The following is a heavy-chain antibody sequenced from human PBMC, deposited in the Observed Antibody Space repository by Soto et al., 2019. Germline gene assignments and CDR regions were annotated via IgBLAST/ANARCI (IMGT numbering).Heavy chain of an antibody. CDR1: GFSVIVSGMP. V-gene: IGHV2-70*04. J-gene: IGHJ3*01. Sequence: GSGPRLVNATQTLALTCSFSGFSVIVSGMPVSWLRQPPGKALEWLARIDWDDDEFYSTSLRSRLTISKDTSKNQVVLTMTNMAHVDRAAYYCARTPGVQYDSSGCPDAFDFWGQRTRDTVSS. CDR2: IDWDDDE. CDR3: ARTPGVQYDSSGCPDAFDF. D-gene: IGHD3-22*01.